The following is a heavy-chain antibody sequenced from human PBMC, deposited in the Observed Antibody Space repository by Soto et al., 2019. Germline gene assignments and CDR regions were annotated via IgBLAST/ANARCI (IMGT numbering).Heavy chain of an antibody. D-gene: IGHD2-15*01. CDR1: GGSISSYY. J-gene: IGHJ6*03. CDR2: IYYSGST. Sequence: TLSLTCTVSGGSISSYYWSWLRQPPGKGLEWIWYIYYSGSTNYNPSLKSRVTISVDTSKNQFSLKLSSVTAADTAVYYCARFVVAATRPGKKSYYYYMDVWGKGTTVTVSS. CDR3: ARFVVAATRPGKKSYYYYMDV. V-gene: IGHV4-59*08.